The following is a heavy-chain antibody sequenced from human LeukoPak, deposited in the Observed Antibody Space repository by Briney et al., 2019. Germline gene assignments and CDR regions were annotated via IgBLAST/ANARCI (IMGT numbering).Heavy chain of an antibody. J-gene: IGHJ3*02. CDR1: GYTFTGYY. Sequence: ASVKVSCKASGYTFTGYYMHWVRQAPGQGLEWMGIINPSGGSTSYAQKFQGRVTMTRDTSTSTVYMELSSLRSEDTAVFYCARVSSLRYFDWFDAFDIWGQGTMVTVSS. V-gene: IGHV1-46*01. CDR2: INPSGGST. CDR3: ARVSSLRYFDWFDAFDI. D-gene: IGHD3-9*01.